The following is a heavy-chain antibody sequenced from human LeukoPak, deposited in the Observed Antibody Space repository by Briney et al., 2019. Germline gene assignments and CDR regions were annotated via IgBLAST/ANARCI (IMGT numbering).Heavy chain of an antibody. D-gene: IGHD2-15*01. Sequence: SETLSLTCTVSGGSTSSGSYYWSWIRQPAGKGLEWIGRIYTSGSTNYNPSLKSRVTISVDTSKNQFSLKLSSVTAANTAVYYCARDSVDNCSGGSCYSGGLDPWGQGTLVTVSA. CDR1: GGSTSSGSYY. CDR3: ARDSVDNCSGGSCYSGGLDP. J-gene: IGHJ5*02. CDR2: IYTSGST. V-gene: IGHV4-61*02.